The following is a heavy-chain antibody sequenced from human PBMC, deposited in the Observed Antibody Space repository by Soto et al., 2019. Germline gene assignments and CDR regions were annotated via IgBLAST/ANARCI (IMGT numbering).Heavy chain of an antibody. V-gene: IGHV1-69*13. J-gene: IGHJ5*02. D-gene: IGHD2-2*01. CDR3: AQSLVVPAAPRYNWFDP. CDR1: GGTFSSYA. CDR2: IIPIFGTA. Sequence: ASVKVSCKASGGTFSSYAISWVRQAPGQGLEWMGGIIPIFGTANYAQKFQGRVTITADESTSTAYMELSSLRSEDTAVYYCAQSLVVPAAPRYNWFDPWGQGTLVTV.